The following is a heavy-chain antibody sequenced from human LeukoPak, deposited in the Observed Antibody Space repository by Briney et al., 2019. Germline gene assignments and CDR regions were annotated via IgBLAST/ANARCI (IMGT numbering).Heavy chain of an antibody. CDR3: ARDSRYCSGGSCYPNWFDP. D-gene: IGHD2-15*01. CDR1: GYTFTSYG. Sequence: ASVRVSCKASGYTFTSYGISWVRQAPGQGLEWMGWISAYNGNTSYAQKLQGRVTMTTDTSTSTAYMELRSLRSDDTAVYYCARDSRYCSGGSCYPNWFDPWGQGTLVTVFS. J-gene: IGHJ5*02. CDR2: ISAYNGNT. V-gene: IGHV1-18*04.